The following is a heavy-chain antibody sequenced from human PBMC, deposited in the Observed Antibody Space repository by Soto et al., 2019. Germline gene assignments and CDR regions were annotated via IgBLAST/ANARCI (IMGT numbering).Heavy chain of an antibody. CDR3: ARAAVGLRPGEFDY. Sequence: GGSLRLSYAVSGFTVSNNYMNWVRQAPGKGLEWVSVIYSDGSTYYADSVKGRFTISRDNSKNTVFLQMNTLRAEDTAVYYCARAAVGLRPGEFDYWGQGTLVTVSS. V-gene: IGHV3-53*01. CDR1: GFTVSNNY. CDR2: IYSDGST. D-gene: IGHD3-10*01. J-gene: IGHJ4*02.